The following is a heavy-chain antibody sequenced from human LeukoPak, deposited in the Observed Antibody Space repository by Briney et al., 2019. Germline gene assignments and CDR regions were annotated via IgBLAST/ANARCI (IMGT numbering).Heavy chain of an antibody. Sequence: ASVKVSCKASGYTFTMYGITWVRQAPGQRLEWMGWINAGNGNTKYSQEFQGRVIITRDTSASTAYMELSSLRSEDMAVYYCAREYGVAAAFGAFDIWGQGTMVTVSS. CDR2: INAGNGNT. CDR1: GYTFTMYG. V-gene: IGHV1-3*03. D-gene: IGHD6-13*01. CDR3: AREYGVAAAFGAFDI. J-gene: IGHJ3*02.